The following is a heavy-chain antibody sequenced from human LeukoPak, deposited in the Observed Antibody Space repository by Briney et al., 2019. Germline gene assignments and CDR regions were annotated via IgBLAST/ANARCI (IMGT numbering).Heavy chain of an antibody. CDR1: GFTFSSYS. CDR3: ARSEHYDFWSGYYGSWFDP. J-gene: IGHJ5*02. V-gene: IGHV3-21*01. Sequence: KPGGSLRLSCTASGFTFSSYSMNWVRQAPGKGLEWVSSISSSSSYIYYADSVKGRFTISRDNAKNSLYLQMNCLRAEDTAVYYCARSEHYDFWSGYYGSWFDPWGQGTLVTVSS. CDR2: ISSSSSYI. D-gene: IGHD3-3*01.